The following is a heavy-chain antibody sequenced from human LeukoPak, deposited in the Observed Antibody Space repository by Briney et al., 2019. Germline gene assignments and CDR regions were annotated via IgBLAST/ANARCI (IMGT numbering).Heavy chain of an antibody. J-gene: IGHJ3*02. CDR2: IYYSGST. V-gene: IGHV4-39*01. CDR3: ARHSGCETYYYDSSGYYYGYDAFDI. D-gene: IGHD3-22*01. Sequence: SETLSLTCTVSGGSISSSSYYWGWIRQPPGKGLEWIGSIYYSGSTYYNPSLKSRVTISVDTSKNQFSLKLSSVTAADTAVYYCARHSGCETYYYDSSGYYYGYDAFDIWGQGTMVTVSS. CDR1: GGSISSSSYY.